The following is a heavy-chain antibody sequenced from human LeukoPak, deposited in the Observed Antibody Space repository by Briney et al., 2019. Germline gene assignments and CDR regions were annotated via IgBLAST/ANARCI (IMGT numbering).Heavy chain of an antibody. Sequence: SETLSLTCTVSGGSISSSRYSWGWIRQPPGKGLEWIGSIYYSGSTYYNPSLKSRVTISVDTSKNQFSLKLSSVTAADTAVYYCASTIETVVDYYYYYGMDVWGQGTTVTVSS. CDR3: ASTIETVVDYYYYYGMDV. V-gene: IGHV4-39*01. CDR1: GGSISSSRYS. CDR2: IYYSGST. D-gene: IGHD4-23*01. J-gene: IGHJ6*02.